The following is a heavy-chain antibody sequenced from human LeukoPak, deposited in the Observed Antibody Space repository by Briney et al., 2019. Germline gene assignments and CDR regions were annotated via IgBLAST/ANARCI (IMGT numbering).Heavy chain of an antibody. J-gene: IGHJ4*02. D-gene: IGHD5-24*01. CDR3: ARVEMATISHDY. Sequence: SGGSLRLSCAASGFTFSSYWMHWVRHAPGKGLVWVSRINSDGSSTSYADSVKGRFTISRDNAKNTLYLQMNSLRAEDTAVYYCARVEMATISHDYWGQGTLVTVSS. CDR1: GFTFSSYW. V-gene: IGHV3-74*01. CDR2: INSDGSST.